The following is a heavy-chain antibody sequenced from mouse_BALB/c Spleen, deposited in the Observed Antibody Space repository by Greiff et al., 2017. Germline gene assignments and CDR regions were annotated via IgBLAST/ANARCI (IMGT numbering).Heavy chain of an antibody. CDR3: ARDGWLLRYFDV. CDR2: ISSGSSTI. V-gene: IGHV5-17*02. J-gene: IGHJ1*01. Sequence: EVKLVESGGGLVQPGGSRKLSCAASGFTFSSFGMHWVRQAPEKGLEWVAYISSGSSTIYYADTVKGRFTISRDNPKNTLFLQMTSLRSEDTAMYYCARDGWLLRYFDVWGAGTTVTVSS. CDR1: GFTFSSFG. D-gene: IGHD2-3*01.